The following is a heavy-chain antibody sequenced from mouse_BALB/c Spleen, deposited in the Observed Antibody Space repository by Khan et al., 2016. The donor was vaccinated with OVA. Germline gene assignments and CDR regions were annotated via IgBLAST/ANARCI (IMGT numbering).Heavy chain of an antibody. V-gene: IGHV2-9*02. J-gene: IGHJ3*01. CDR2: MWAGGST. CDR3: ARPYYGRAWFAY. Sequence: QVQLKESGPGLVAPSQSLSITCTVSGFSLTNYGVHWVRQSPGKGLEWLGVMWAGGSTNYNSALMSRLNITQDNPKSQIFLKVNSLQTDDTAMYYGARPYYGRAWFAYWGQGTLVTVSA. D-gene: IGHD1-1*01. CDR1: GFSLTNYG.